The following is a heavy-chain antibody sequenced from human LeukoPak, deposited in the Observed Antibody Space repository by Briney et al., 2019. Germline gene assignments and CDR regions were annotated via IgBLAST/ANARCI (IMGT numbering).Heavy chain of an antibody. V-gene: IGHV4-30-2*01. CDR3: ARATVGVVVITDNWFDP. J-gene: IGHJ5*02. CDR1: GGSISSGGYS. Sequence: SETLFLTCAVSGGSISSGGYSWSWIRQPPGKGLEWIGYIYHSGSTYYNPSLKSRVTISVDRSKNQFSLKLSSVTAADTAVYYCARATVGVVVITDNWFDPWGQGTLVTVSS. D-gene: IGHD3-22*01. CDR2: IYHSGST.